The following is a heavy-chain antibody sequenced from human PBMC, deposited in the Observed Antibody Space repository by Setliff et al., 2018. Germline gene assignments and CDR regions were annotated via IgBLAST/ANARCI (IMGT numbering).Heavy chain of an antibody. D-gene: IGHD1-26*01. CDR1: GGSISSGTYY. CDR3: ARDNTMVGATDY. V-gene: IGHV4-61*02. J-gene: IGHJ4*02. CDR2: LHTSGSI. Sequence: SETLSLTCTVSGGSISSGTYYWSWIRQPAGKGLEWIGRLHTSGSIDYNPSLKSRVTISVDTSKNQFSLRLRSATAADTAVYFCARDNTMVGATDYWGRGTLVTVSS.